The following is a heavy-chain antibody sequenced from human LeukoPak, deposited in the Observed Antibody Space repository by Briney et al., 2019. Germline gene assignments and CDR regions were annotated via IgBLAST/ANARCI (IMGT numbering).Heavy chain of an antibody. CDR2: IYASGST. V-gene: IGHV4-4*07. J-gene: IGHJ3*01. Sequence: SETLSLTCTDSGGSISSYYWSWIRQPAGKGLELIGRIYASGSTNYNPSLKSRVTMSVDTSENQFSLKLSSVTAADTAVYYCARSRCYNCAFDFWGQGTMVTVPS. D-gene: IGHD2-2*02. CDR3: ARSRCYNCAFDF. CDR1: GGSISSYY.